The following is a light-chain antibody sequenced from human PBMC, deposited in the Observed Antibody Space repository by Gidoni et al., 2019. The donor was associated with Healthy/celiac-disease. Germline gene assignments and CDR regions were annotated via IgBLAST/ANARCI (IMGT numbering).Light chain of an antibody. Sequence: ELVLPQSPGPLSLSPGERATLSCRASQSVSSSYLAWYQQKPGQAPRTLIYGASSRATGIPDRFSGSGSGTDFTLTISRLEPEDFAVYYCQQYGSSPWTFGQXTKVEIK. CDR1: QSVSSSY. CDR3: QQYGSSPWT. J-gene: IGKJ1*01. CDR2: GAS. V-gene: IGKV3-20*01.